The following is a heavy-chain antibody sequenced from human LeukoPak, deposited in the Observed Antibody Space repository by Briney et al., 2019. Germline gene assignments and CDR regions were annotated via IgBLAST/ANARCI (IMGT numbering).Heavy chain of an antibody. CDR2: INSDDSST. Sequence: PGGSLRLSCTASGFTFSGYWMHWVRQAPGKGLVWVSRINSDDSSTRYADSVKGRFTISRDNAKNTVYPQMNSLRAEDTAVYYCANEYCSSTSCYLKDRTYYFDYWGQGTLVTVSS. CDR3: ANEYCSSTSCYLKDRTYYFDY. CDR1: GFTFSGYW. D-gene: IGHD2-2*01. V-gene: IGHV3-74*01. J-gene: IGHJ4*02.